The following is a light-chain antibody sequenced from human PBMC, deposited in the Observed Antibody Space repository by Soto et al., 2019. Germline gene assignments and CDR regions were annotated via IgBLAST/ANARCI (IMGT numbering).Light chain of an antibody. J-gene: IGLJ1*01. CDR2: EVS. Sequence: QSALTQPPSASGSPGQSVTISCTGTSSDVGGYDYVSWYQHHPGNIPKLMIYEVSKRPSGVPDRFSGSKSGNTASLTVSGLRAEDEADYYCSSYAGSNFHYVFGTGTKVTVL. V-gene: IGLV2-8*01. CDR3: SSYAGSNFHYV. CDR1: SSDVGGYDY.